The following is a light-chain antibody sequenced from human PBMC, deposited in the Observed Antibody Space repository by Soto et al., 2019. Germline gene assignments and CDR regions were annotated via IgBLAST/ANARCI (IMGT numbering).Light chain of an antibody. J-gene: IGLJ3*02. CDR3: GTWDSSLSAWV. V-gene: IGLV1-51*01. CDR1: SSNIGNNY. CDR2: DNN. Sequence: QSVLTQPPSVSAAPGQKVTISCSGSSSNIGNNYVSWYQQFPGTAPKFLIYDNNKRPSGIPDRFSGSKSGTSATLGITGLQTGDEADYYCGTWDSSLSAWVFGGGTQLTVL.